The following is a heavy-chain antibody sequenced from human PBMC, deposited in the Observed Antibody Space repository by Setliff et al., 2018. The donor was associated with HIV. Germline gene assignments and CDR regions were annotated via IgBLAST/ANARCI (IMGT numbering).Heavy chain of an antibody. CDR3: ARLIPASVYFDY. CDR1: GASIGSGDYY. V-gene: IGHV4-30-4*08. CDR2: IYYSGST. D-gene: IGHD2-2*01. Sequence: PSETLSLTCTVSGASIGSGDYYWSWIRQPPGKGLEWIGYIYYSGSTSYNPSLKSRVTISADTSKNQFSLELGSVTAADTAVYYCARLIPASVYFDYWGQGTLVTVSS. J-gene: IGHJ4*02.